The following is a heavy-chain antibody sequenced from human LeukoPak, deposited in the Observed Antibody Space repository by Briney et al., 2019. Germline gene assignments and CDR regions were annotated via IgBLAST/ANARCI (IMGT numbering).Heavy chain of an antibody. CDR2: ISSSSSYI. CDR1: GFTFSSYS. CDR3: ARQRGDILTGYYMPRGFDY. D-gene: IGHD3-9*01. J-gene: IGHJ4*02. V-gene: IGHV3-21*01. Sequence: PGGSLRLSCAASGFTFSSYSMNWVRQAPRQGLEWVSSISSSSSYIYYADSVKGRFTISRDNAKNSLYLQMNSLRAEDTAVYYCARQRGDILTGYYMPRGFDYWGQGTLVTVSS.